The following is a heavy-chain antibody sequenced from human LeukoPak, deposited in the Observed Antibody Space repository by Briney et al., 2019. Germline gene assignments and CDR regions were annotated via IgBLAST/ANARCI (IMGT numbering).Heavy chain of an antibody. CDR1: GGSFSGYY. CDR2: INHSGST. V-gene: IGHV4-34*01. Sequence: SETLSLTCAVYGGSFSGYYWSWIRQPPGKGLEWIGEINHSGSTKYNPSLKSRVTILVDTSKNQFSLKLSSVTAADTAVYYCARSNYYDTSGYYYSQYYYYYMDVWGKGTTVTISS. J-gene: IGHJ6*03. CDR3: ARSNYYDTSGYYYSQYYYYYMDV. D-gene: IGHD3-22*01.